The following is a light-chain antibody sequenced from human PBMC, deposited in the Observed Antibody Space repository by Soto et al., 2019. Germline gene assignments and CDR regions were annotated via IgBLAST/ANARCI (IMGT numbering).Light chain of an antibody. CDR1: QSVGDY. CDR2: DVA. Sequence: IILSQSPATLSLSPGESATLSCRASQSVGDYLAWYQQKPGQAPRLLMYDVAKRATGTPARFSGSGSGTDFTLTISSLEPEDFAVYYCQQRSKLPRTFGGGTKVDIK. CDR3: QQRSKLPRT. J-gene: IGKJ4*01. V-gene: IGKV3-11*01.